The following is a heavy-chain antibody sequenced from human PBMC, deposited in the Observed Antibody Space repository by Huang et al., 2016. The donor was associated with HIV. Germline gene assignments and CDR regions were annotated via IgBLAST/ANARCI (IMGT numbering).Heavy chain of an antibody. V-gene: IGHV1-69*01. D-gene: IGHD3-22*01. Sequence: QVQLVQSGAEVKKPGSSVKVSCKASGGTFSSYAISWVRQAPGQGLEWGGGIIPIFGTANYAQKFQGRGTITADESTSTAYMELSSLRSEDTAVYYCARVESRRYYDSSGYYYWGQGTLVTVSS. CDR1: GGTFSSYA. CDR2: IIPIFGTA. J-gene: IGHJ4*02. CDR3: ARVESRRYYDSSGYYY.